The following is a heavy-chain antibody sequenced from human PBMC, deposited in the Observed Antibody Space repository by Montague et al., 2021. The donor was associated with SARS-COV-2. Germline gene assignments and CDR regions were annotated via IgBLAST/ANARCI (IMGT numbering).Heavy chain of an antibody. CDR1: GDSISSHIW. J-gene: IGHJ4*01. D-gene: IGHD3-10*01. Sequence: SETLSLTCDVSGDSISSHIWCCRPPHPPEKRQQLCGVIHHKGTNXYNPSHRHRVTIAVAKSKNQFPLKVTSVTAADTALYYCVGRGLIVDRGVPEDFEEWGHGTLVGVS. V-gene: IGHV4-4*02. CDR2: IHHKGTN. CDR3: VGRGLIVDRGVPEDFEE.